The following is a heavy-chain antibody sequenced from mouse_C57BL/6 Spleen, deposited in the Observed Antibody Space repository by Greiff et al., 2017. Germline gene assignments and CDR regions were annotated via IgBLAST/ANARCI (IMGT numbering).Heavy chain of an antibody. CDR2: IYPGSGST. D-gene: IGHD1-1*01. CDR1: GYTFTSYW. V-gene: IGHV1-55*01. Sequence: QVQLQQPGAELVKPGASVKMSCKASGYTFTSYWITWVKQRPGQGLEWIGDIYPGSGSTNYNEKFKSKATLTVDTSSSTAYMQLSSLTSEDSAVYYCARWNGIYGSSPNWYFDVWGTGTTVTVSS. CDR3: ARWNGIYGSSPNWYFDV. J-gene: IGHJ1*03.